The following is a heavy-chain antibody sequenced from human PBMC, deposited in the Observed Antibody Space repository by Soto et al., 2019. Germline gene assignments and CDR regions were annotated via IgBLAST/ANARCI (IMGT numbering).Heavy chain of an antibody. CDR2: ISAYNGNT. D-gene: IGHD3-3*01. CDR1: GYTITSYG. J-gene: IGHJ6*02. Sequence: GASVKVSCQASGYTITSYGISWVRQAPRQGLEWMGWISAYNGNTNYAQKLQGRVTMTTDTSTSTAYMELRSLRSDDTAVYYCARDEYDFWSGRQIYGMDVWGQGTTVTVSS. CDR3: ARDEYDFWSGRQIYGMDV. V-gene: IGHV1-18*01.